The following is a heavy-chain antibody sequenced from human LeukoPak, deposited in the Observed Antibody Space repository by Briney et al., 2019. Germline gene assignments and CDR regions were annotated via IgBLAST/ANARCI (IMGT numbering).Heavy chain of an antibody. Sequence: GGSLRLSCAASGFTFSSYSMNWVRQAPGKGLEWVSSISSSSSYIYYADSVKGRFTISRDNAKNSLYLQMNSLRAEDTAVYYCAREGIPDPRYPDAFDIWGQGTMVTVSS. CDR1: GFTFSSYS. J-gene: IGHJ3*02. CDR2: ISSSSSYI. D-gene: IGHD1-26*01. V-gene: IGHV3-21*01. CDR3: AREGIPDPRYPDAFDI.